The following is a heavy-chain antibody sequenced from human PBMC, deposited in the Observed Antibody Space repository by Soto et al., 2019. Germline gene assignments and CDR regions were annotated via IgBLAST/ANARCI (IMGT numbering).Heavy chain of an antibody. D-gene: IGHD3-16*01. CDR1: GYIFVHYG. Sequence: QVQLVQSGDEVKKPGASVKVSCKASGYIFVHYGIAWVRQAPGQGLEWMGWISPYTGNTHSASKVQGRLTMTTDTCTMTAYMDLGSLTSDDTAVYYCVMVDNYVTPTPQDVWGQGTTVTVSS. J-gene: IGHJ6*02. V-gene: IGHV1-18*01. CDR2: ISPYTGNT. CDR3: VMVDNYVTPTPQDV.